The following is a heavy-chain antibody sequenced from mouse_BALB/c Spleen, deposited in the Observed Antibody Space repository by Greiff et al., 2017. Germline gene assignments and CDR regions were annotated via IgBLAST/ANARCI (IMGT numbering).Heavy chain of an antibody. Sequence: EVKVVESGGDLVKPGGSLKLSCAASGFTFSSYGMSWVRQTPDKRLEWVATISSGGSYTYYPDSVKGRFTISRDNAKNTLYLQMSSLKSEDTAMYYCARYYYGSSYGGGAMDYWGQGTSVTVSS. D-gene: IGHD1-1*01. J-gene: IGHJ4*01. CDR1: GFTFSSYG. CDR3: ARYYYGSSYGGGAMDY. V-gene: IGHV5-6*01. CDR2: ISSGGSYT.